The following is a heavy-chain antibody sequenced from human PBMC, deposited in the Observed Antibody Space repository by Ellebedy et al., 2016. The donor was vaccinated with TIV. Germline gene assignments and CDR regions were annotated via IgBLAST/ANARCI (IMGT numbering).Heavy chain of an antibody. J-gene: IGHJ4*02. CDR1: GGSIRPSSYY. CDR3: SRQPPQGELLGIDF. CDR2: IYYTGST. Sequence: MPSETLSLTCTVSGGSIRPSSYYWGWIRQPPGKGLEWIGNIYYTGSTYDNPSLKSRVTMSVDTAKNQFSLTLRSVTAADTAVYYCSRQPPQGELLGIDFWGQGILVTVSS. D-gene: IGHD1-26*01. V-gene: IGHV4-39*01.